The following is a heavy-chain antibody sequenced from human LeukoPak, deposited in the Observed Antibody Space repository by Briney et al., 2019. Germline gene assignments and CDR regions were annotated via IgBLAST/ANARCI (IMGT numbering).Heavy chain of an antibody. D-gene: IGHD1-26*01. Sequence: SETLSLTCTVSGGSISSSSYYWGWIRQPPGKGLEWIGSIYYSGSTYYNPSLKSRVTISVDTSKNQFSLKPSSVTAADTAVYYCARTSGSYFSVDYWGQGTLVTVSS. CDR2: IYYSGST. CDR1: GGSISSSSYY. J-gene: IGHJ4*02. V-gene: IGHV4-39*01. CDR3: ARTSGSYFSVDY.